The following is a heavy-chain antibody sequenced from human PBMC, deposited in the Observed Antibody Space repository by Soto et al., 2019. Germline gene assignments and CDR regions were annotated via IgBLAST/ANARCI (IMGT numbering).Heavy chain of an antibody. CDR2: ITTTGDT. CDR3: ARVFWSGPSADWYFDL. CDR1: GFIFSRYD. D-gene: IGHD3-3*01. V-gene: IGHV3-13*01. Sequence: PGGSLRLSCAASGFIFSRYDIHWGRQPTGKGLEWVSAITTTGDTHYPDSVRGRFTISRENAKSSLALQMNNLSGGDTAVYFCARVFWSGPSADWYFDLWGRGTLVTVSS. J-gene: IGHJ2*01.